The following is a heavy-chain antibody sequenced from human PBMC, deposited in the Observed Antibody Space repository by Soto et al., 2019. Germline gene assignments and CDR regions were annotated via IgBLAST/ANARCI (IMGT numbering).Heavy chain of an antibody. Sequence: SETLSLTCTVSGDSVSSDNYYWTWIRQPPGKGLEWIGYIYSGGSTNYNPSLKSRVTISLDTSSNQFSLKLTSVTAADTAMYYCARDIRGYSRAFDYWGQGTLVTVSS. CDR3: ARDIRGYSRAFDY. CDR1: GDSVSSDNYY. D-gene: IGHD5-18*01. CDR2: IYSGGST. V-gene: IGHV4-61*01. J-gene: IGHJ4*02.